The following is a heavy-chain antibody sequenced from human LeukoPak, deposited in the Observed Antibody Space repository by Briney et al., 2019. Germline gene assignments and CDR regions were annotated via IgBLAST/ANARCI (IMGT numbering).Heavy chain of an antibody. V-gene: IGHV3-74*01. CDR3: ANPPTVTKTRFDS. D-gene: IGHD4-17*01. CDR2: INSDGSST. J-gene: IGHJ5*01. CDR1: GFTFSSYW. Sequence: GGSLRLSCVASGFTFSSYWMHWVRQAPGKGLLWVSRINSDGSSTSYADSVKGRFTVSRDNAKNTLYLQMNSLRAEDTAVYYCANPPTVTKTRFDSWGQGTLVTVSS.